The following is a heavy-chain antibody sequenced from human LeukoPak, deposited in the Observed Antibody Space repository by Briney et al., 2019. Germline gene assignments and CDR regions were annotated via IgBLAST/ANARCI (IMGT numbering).Heavy chain of an antibody. CDR1: GYTFTSYY. D-gene: IGHD6-13*01. Sequence: ASVKVSCKASGYTFTSYYMHWVRQAPGQGLEWMGIINPSGGSTSYAQKFQGRVTMTRDTSTSTVYMELSSLRSEDTAVYYCARGVAAAGSVNYFDYWGQGTLVTVSS. CDR2: INPSGGST. CDR3: ARGVAAAGSVNYFDY. J-gene: IGHJ4*02. V-gene: IGHV1-46*01.